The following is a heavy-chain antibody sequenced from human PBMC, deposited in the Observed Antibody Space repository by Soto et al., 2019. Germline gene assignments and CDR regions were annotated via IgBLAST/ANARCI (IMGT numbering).Heavy chain of an antibody. V-gene: IGHV1-69*18. CDR3: ARCPLPPDTADPYAVDV. CDR1: GGTFSRSG. CDR2: IVPSVDTT. Sequence: QVQLVQSGTEVKKPGASVKVSCKTSGGTFSRSGFHWVRQAPGQGLEWMGMIVPSVDTTNYAQKFQARVTISADQFTSTLYMELRNLRSEDTAVYYCARCPLPPDTADPYAVDVWGQGTRVIVSS. J-gene: IGHJ6*02. D-gene: IGHD5-18*01.